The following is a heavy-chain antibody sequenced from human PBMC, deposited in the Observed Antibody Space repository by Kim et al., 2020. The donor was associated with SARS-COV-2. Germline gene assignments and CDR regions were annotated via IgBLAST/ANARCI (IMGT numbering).Heavy chain of an antibody. Sequence: VDSGKGRLTISRDNAKNSVFLQMNGLRAEDTAVYYCASQSTSAWSQYFQHWGQGTLVTVSS. CDR3: ASQSTSAWSQYFQH. J-gene: IGHJ1*01. V-gene: IGHV3-7*01. D-gene: IGHD6-19*01.